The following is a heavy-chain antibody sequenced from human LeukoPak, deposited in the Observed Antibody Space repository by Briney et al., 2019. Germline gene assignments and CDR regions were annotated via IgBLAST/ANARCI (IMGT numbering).Heavy chain of an antibody. CDR2: IKESSYI. D-gene: IGHD1-26*01. Sequence: PGGSLRLSCAASVYTFSIYSMICVRQAPGEGLEWVSSIKESSYILFADTVTGRITNSRNNANKSLYLQMNSLRTEDTAVYYWGRVDRGGANRGYAFDIWGQGTMVTVSS. V-gene: IGHV3-21*01. CDR3: GRVDRGGANRGYAFDI. J-gene: IGHJ3*02. CDR1: VYTFSIYS.